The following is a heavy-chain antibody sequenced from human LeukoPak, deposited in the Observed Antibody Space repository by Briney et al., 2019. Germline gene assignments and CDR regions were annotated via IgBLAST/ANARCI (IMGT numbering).Heavy chain of an antibody. CDR2: IYTSGST. V-gene: IGHV4-4*07. Sequence: PSETLSLTCTVSGGSISSYYWSWIRQPAGKGLEWIGRIYTSGSTNYNPSLKSRVTMSVDTSKNQFSLKLSSVTAADTAVYYCAGMGGSGRQTHPMDVWGKGTTVTISS. CDR1: GGSISSYY. D-gene: IGHD3-10*01. CDR3: AGMGGSGRQTHPMDV. J-gene: IGHJ6*03.